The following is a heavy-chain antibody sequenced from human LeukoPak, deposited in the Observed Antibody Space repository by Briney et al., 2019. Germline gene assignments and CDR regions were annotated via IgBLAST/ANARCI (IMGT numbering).Heavy chain of an antibody. Sequence: ASVKVSCKASGYTFTGYYMHWVRQAPGQGLEWMGWINPNSGSTNYAQKFQGRVTMTRDTSISTAYMELSRLRSDDTAVYYCARVEVGLNIPFDYWGQGTLVTVSS. V-gene: IGHV1-2*02. J-gene: IGHJ4*02. CDR3: ARVEVGLNIPFDY. CDR2: INPNSGST. CDR1: GYTFTGYY. D-gene: IGHD2-21*01.